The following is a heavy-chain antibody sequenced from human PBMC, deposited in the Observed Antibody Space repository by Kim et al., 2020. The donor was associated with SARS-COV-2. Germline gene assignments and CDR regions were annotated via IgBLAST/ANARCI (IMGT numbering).Heavy chain of an antibody. Sequence: ASVKVSCKASGYPFINYVVHWVRQAPGQRLEWLGWINAGNGNTKYSQRFQGRVTITRDTSANTAYMEVSSLRSEDTAVYYCATSMAAVANGRNPWGRGTL. V-gene: IGHV1-3*01. CDR2: INAGNGNT. CDR1: GYPFINYV. CDR3: ATSMAAVANGRNP. D-gene: IGHD6-19*01. J-gene: IGHJ5*02.